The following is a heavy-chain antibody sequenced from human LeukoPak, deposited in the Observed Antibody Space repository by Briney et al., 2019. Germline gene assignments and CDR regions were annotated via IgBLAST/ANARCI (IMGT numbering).Heavy chain of an antibody. D-gene: IGHD3-22*01. J-gene: IGHJ4*02. CDR3: ARASVNGYDYSGVDH. CDR1: GGSFSGYY. V-gene: IGHV4-34*01. Sequence: SETLSLTCAVYGGSFSGYYWSWIRQPPGKGLEWIGEINHSGSTNYNPSLKSRVTISVDTSKNHFSLQLNSVTPEDTAVYYCARASVNGYDYSGVDHWGQGTQVTVSS. CDR2: INHSGST.